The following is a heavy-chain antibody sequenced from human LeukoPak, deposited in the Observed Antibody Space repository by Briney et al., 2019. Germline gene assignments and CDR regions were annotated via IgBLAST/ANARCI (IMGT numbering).Heavy chain of an antibody. V-gene: IGHV4-39*02. Sequence: SETLSLTCTVSGGSISSSSYYWGWIRQPPGKGLEWIGSIYYSGSTYYNPSLKSRVTISVDTSKNQFSLKLSSVTAADTAVYYCARERDPQAGNWFDPWGQGTLVTVSS. J-gene: IGHJ5*02. CDR3: ARERDPQAGNWFDP. CDR1: GGSISSSSYY. CDR2: IYYSGST.